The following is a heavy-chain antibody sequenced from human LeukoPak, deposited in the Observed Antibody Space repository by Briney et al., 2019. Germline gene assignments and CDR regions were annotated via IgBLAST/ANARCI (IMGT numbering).Heavy chain of an antibody. CDR1: GFTFSSYA. CDR3: CKLGLSSHILTSDDY. Sequence: GGSLRLPCAASGFTFSSYAMHWVRQAPGKGLEWVAVISYDGSNKYYADSVKGPLIISRDDSKNTLYLQMNTLRAEDTAVYVRCKLGLSSHILTSDDYWGQGTLVTVS. CDR2: ISYDGSNK. J-gene: IGHJ4*02. D-gene: IGHD2-2*01. V-gene: IGHV3-30-3*01.